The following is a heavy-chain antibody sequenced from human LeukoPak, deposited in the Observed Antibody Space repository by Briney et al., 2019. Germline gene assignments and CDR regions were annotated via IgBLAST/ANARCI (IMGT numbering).Heavy chain of an antibody. CDR3: AEDRVVVPAAIGYYYGMDV. CDR2: ISGSGSST. Sequence: PGGSLRLSCAASGFTFSSYAMSWVRQAPGKGLEWVSAISGSGSSTYYADSVKGRFTISRSNSKNTLYLQMNSLRAEDTAVYYCAEDRVVVPAAIGYYYGMDVWGKGTTVTVSS. CDR1: GFTFSSYA. J-gene: IGHJ6*04. V-gene: IGHV3-23*01. D-gene: IGHD2-2*02.